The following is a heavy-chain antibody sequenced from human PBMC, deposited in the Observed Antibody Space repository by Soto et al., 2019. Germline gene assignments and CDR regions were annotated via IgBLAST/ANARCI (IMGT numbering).Heavy chain of an antibody. V-gene: IGHV4-39*01. D-gene: IGHD6-13*01. Sequence: QLQLQESGPGLVKPSETLSLTCTVSGGSISSSSYYWGWIRQPPGKGLEWIGSIYYSGSTYYNPSLTSRVPISVDTSKNQFSLKLSSVTAADTAVYYCARGRRYSSSWYSDYWGQGTLVTVSS. CDR2: IYYSGST. CDR3: ARGRRYSSSWYSDY. J-gene: IGHJ4*02. CDR1: GGSISSSSYY.